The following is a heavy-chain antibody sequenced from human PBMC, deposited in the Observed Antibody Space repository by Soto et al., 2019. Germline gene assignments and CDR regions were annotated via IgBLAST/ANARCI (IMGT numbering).Heavy chain of an antibody. CDR1: GFMFPKYT. CDR2: ISSTGTDI. Sequence: PGGSLRLSCAASGFMFPKYTMNWVRQAPGKGLEWVSPISSTGTDIDDADSVKGRFTISRDNAKNLLFLQMDSLRVEDTAVYYCARARSDYYAMDVWGQGTTVTVSS. CDR3: ARARSDYYAMDV. J-gene: IGHJ6*02. V-gene: IGHV3-21*06.